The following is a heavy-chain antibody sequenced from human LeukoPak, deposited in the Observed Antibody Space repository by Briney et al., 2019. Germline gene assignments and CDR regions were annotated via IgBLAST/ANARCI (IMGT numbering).Heavy chain of an antibody. CDR1: GYTFTGYY. CDR3: ARDRWGSVYDPSYFDY. D-gene: IGHD5/OR15-5a*01. CDR2: INPNSGGT. Sequence: ASVKVSRKASGYTFTGYYMHWVRQAPGQGLEWMGWINPNSGGTNYAQKFQGRVTMTRDTSISTAYMELSRLRSDDTAVYYCARDRWGSVYDPSYFDYWGQGTLVTVSS. J-gene: IGHJ4*02. V-gene: IGHV1-2*02.